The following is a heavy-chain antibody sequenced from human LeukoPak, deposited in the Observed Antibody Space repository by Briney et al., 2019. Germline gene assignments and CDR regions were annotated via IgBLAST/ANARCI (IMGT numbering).Heavy chain of an antibody. CDR3: ARGWLGAIWQQAFDY. D-gene: IGHD6-13*01. CDR2: ISAYNGNT. CDR1: GYTFTSYG. Sequence: ASVKVSCKASGYTFTSYGISWVRQAPGQGLEWMGWISAYNGNTNYAQKLQGRVTMTTDTSTSTVYMELSSLRSEDTAVYYCARGWLGAIWQQAFDYWGQGTLVTVSS. J-gene: IGHJ4*02. V-gene: IGHV1-18*01.